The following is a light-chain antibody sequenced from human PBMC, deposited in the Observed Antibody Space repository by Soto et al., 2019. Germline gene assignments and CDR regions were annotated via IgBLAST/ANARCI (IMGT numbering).Light chain of an antibody. CDR1: QSVSSN. V-gene: IGKV3D-15*01. CDR2: GAS. CDR3: QQYKNWPPIT. Sequence: EIVMTQSPATLSVSPGERATLSCRASQSVSSNLAWYQQKPGQAPRLPIYGASIRATGIPARFSGSGSGTEFTLTISSLQSEDFAVYYCQQYKNWPPITFGQGTRLEIK. J-gene: IGKJ5*01.